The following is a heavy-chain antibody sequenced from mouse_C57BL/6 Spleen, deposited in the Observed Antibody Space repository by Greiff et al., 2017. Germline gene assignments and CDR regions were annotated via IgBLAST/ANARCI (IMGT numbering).Heavy chain of an antibody. Sequence: VQVVESGPELVRPGFSVKISCKGSGYTFTDYAMHWVNQSPAQSLEWIGVISTSYGDASYNQKFKDKATMTVDKSSSTAYMELARLTSEDSAVYYGARGAITTGVATDYWGQGTTLTVSS. CDR3: ARGAITTGVATDY. J-gene: IGHJ2*01. CDR2: ISTSYGDA. CDR1: GYTFTDYA. D-gene: IGHD1-1*01. V-gene: IGHV1-67*01.